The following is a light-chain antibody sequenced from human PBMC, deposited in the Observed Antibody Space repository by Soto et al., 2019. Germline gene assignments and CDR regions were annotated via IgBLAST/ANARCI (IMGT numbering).Light chain of an antibody. V-gene: IGKV3-20*01. J-gene: IGKJ1*01. Sequence: VLTQSPGSVSLSPGERATLSCRASQSVTSKYLAWYQQKPGQAPRLLIYAASSRAAGIPDRFSGSGSGTDFTLTISRLEPEDFAVYYCQHYGSSVTWMFGQGTKVEVK. CDR3: QHYGSSVTWM. CDR1: QSVTSKY. CDR2: AAS.